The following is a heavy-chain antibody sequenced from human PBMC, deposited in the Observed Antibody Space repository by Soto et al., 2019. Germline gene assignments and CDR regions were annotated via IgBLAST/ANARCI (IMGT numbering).Heavy chain of an antibody. CDR2: INNDGSST. J-gene: IGHJ5*02. CDR3: ARDFSP. CDR1: GFTLSSYW. V-gene: IGHV3-74*01. D-gene: IGHD3-3*01. Sequence: GGSLRLSCAASGFTLSSYWMHWVRQSPGKGLEWVSHINNDGSSTTYADSVKGRFTISRDNAKNTLYLQMNNLKVEDTAVYYCARDFSPWGQGTLVTVSS.